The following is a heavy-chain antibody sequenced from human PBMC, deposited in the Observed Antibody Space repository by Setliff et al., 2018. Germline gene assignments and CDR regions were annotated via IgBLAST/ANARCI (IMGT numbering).Heavy chain of an antibody. V-gene: IGHV4-59*01. CDR3: ARQPSSGAYYNPRPYYFDS. J-gene: IGHJ4*02. Sequence: SETLSLTSTVSSGSINSYYWSWVRQSPGKGLEWIGFVHFGGDTNYNPSLKSRVTMSADTSNNQFSLNLRSVTAADTAVYFCARQPSSGAYYNPRPYYFDSWGQGTLVTVSS. CDR2: VHFGGDT. CDR1: SGSINSYY. D-gene: IGHD3-10*01.